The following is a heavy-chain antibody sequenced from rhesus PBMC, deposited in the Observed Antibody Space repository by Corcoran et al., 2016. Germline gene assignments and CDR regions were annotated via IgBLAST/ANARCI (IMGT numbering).Heavy chain of an antibody. Sequence: QLQLQESGPGLVKPSETLSLTCAVSGGSISGYWWSWIRQPPGQGLEWIGRIDSSGSTDDNPARKRRVTMSRDTSKNQFSLKLSCVTAADTAGYYCARDLYDYGSGYYWYFDLWGPGTPITISS. J-gene: IGHJ2*01. CDR1: GGSISGYW. CDR2: IDSSGST. D-gene: IGHD4-4*01. V-gene: IGHV4-160*01. CDR3: ARDLYDYGSGYYWYFDL.